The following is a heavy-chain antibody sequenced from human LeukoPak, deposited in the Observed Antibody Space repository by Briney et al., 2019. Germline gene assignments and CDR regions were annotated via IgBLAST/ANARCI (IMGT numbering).Heavy chain of an antibody. CDR1: GFTFGDDG. D-gene: IGHD4-17*01. CDR2: IRKKAYGEKT. Sequence: GGSLRLSCTAFGFTFGDDGWSWVRLAPGKGLEWMCFIRKKAYGEKTEYAASVRGRFTISRDDANGIAYLQMNSLKTEDTALYYCSRGLHDYGDSNYYFDQWGQGTRVTVSS. J-gene: IGHJ4*02. V-gene: IGHV3-49*04. CDR3: SRGLHDYGDSNYYFDQ.